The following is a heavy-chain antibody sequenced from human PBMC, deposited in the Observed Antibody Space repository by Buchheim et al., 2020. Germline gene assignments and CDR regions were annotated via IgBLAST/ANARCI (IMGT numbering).Heavy chain of an antibody. CDR3: ARAPGYSYGAGTSYYYYGMDV. CDR2: IWYDGSNK. CDR1: GFTFSSYG. J-gene: IGHJ6*02. Sequence: QVQLVESGGGVVQPGRSLRLSCAASGFTFSSYGMHWVRQAPGKGLEWVAVIWYDGSNKYYADSVKGRFTISRDNSKNTLYLQMNSLRAEDTAVYYCARAPGYSYGAGTSYYYYGMDVWGQGTT. V-gene: IGHV3-33*01. D-gene: IGHD5-18*01.